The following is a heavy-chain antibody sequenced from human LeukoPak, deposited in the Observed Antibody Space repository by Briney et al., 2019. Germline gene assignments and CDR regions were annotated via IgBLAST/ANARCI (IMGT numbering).Heavy chain of an antibody. D-gene: IGHD6-6*01. CDR2: IIPIFGTA. CDR1: GGTFSSYA. V-gene: IGHV1-69*13. Sequence: SVKVSCKASGGTFSSYAISWVRQAPGQGLEWMGGIIPIFGTANYAQKFQGRVTITADESTSTAYMELSSLRSEDTAVYYCASGRVMAARDYYYGMDVWGQGTTVTVSS. J-gene: IGHJ6*02. CDR3: ASGRVMAARDYYYGMDV.